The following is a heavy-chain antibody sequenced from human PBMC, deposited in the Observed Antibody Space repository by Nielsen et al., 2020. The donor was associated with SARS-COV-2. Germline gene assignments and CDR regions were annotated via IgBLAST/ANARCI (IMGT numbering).Heavy chain of an antibody. CDR1: GFTFSNAW. V-gene: IGHV3-7*03. CDR3: ARAAAAGTGSSYYYYYYGMDV. CDR2: IKQDGSEK. Sequence: GESLKISCAASGFTFSNAWMSWVRQAPGKGLEWVANIKQDGSEKYYVDSVKGRFTISRDNAKNSLYLQMNSLRAEDTAVYYCARAAAAGTGSSYYYYYYGMDVWGQGTTVTVSS. D-gene: IGHD6-13*01. J-gene: IGHJ6*02.